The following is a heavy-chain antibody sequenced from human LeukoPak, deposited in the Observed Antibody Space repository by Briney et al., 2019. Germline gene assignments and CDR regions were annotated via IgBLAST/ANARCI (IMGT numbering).Heavy chain of an antibody. Sequence: ASVKVSCKASGYTFTGYYMHWVRQAPGQGLEWMGRINPNSGGTNYAQKFQGRVTMTRDTSISTAYMELSGLRSDDTAVYYCARDRYYYDSSGQIDYWGQGTLVTVSS. CDR2: INPNSGGT. D-gene: IGHD3-22*01. V-gene: IGHV1-2*06. CDR3: ARDRYYYDSSGQIDY. CDR1: GYTFTGYY. J-gene: IGHJ4*02.